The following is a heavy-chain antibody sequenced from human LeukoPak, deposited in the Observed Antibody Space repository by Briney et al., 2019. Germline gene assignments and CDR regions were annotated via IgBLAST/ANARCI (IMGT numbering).Heavy chain of an antibody. CDR3: AADLLWFGKEYYYYGMDV. CDR2: IYTSGST. V-gene: IGHV4-61*02. J-gene: IGHJ6*02. Sequence: SSQTLSLTCTVSGGSISSGSYYWSWIRQPAGKGLEWIGRIYTSGSTNYNPSLKSRVTISVDTSKNQFSLKLSSVTAADTAVYYCAADLLWFGKEYYYYGMDVWGQGTTVTVSS. CDR1: GGSISSGSYY. D-gene: IGHD3-10*01.